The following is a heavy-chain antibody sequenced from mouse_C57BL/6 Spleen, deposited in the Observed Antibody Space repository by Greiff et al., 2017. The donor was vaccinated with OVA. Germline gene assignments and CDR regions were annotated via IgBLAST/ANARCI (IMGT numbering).Heavy chain of an antibody. Sequence: QVQLQQPGAELVKPGASVKMSCKASGYTFTSYWITWVKQRPGQGLEWIGDIYPGSGSTNYNEKFKSKATLTVDTYSSTAYRQLSSLTSEHSAVSYCSMYGRNYCFYYSAMAYWGQGTSVTVSS. CDR3: SMYGRNYCFYYSAMAY. V-gene: IGHV1-55*01. D-gene: IGHD1-1*02. J-gene: IGHJ4*01. CDR1: GYTFTSYW. CDR2: IYPGSGST.